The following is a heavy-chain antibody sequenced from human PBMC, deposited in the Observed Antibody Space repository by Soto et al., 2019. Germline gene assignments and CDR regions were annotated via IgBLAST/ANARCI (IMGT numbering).Heavy chain of an antibody. D-gene: IGHD3-22*01. J-gene: IGHJ4*02. Sequence: QVQLVQSGAEVKKPGSSVKVSCKASGGTFSSYAISWVRQAPGQGLEWMGGIITIFGTANYAQKFQGRGTITADESTSTAYMELSSLRSEDTAVYYCARSLAHYYDSSGYQDFDYWGQGTLVTVSS. CDR3: ARSLAHYYDSSGYQDFDY. CDR1: GGTFSSYA. V-gene: IGHV1-69*01. CDR2: IITIFGTA.